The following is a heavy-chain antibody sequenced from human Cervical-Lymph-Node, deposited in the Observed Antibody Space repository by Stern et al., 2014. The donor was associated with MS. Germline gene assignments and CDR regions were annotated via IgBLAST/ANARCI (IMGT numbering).Heavy chain of an antibody. CDR1: GGSISSRY. CDR3: ARLSTAVDF. Sequence: VQLVESGPGLVKPSETLSLTCAVSGGSISSRYWGWIRQPPGKGLEWIGLISHSGDTKYNPSLKSRVPISLDTSKNQFSLQATPVTAADTAVYYCARLSTAVDFWGQGTLVTVSS. J-gene: IGHJ4*02. CDR2: ISHSGDT. V-gene: IGHV4-59*08.